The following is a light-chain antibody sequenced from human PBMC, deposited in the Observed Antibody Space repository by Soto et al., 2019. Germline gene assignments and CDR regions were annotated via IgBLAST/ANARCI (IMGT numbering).Light chain of an antibody. J-gene: IGKJ1*01. Sequence: EIVLTQSPATLSLSPWERATLSCWASQSVSSYLAWYQHKPGQAPRLLIYDASNRATGIPARVSGSGSGTDFTLTISSLEPEDFAVYYCQQRSNWPWTFGQGTKVDIK. CDR3: QQRSNWPWT. V-gene: IGKV3-11*01. CDR1: QSVSSY. CDR2: DAS.